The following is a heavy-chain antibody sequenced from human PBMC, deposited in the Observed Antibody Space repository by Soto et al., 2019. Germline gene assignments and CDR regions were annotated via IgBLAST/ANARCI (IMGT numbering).Heavy chain of an antibody. CDR1: GFMFKDHT. V-gene: IGHV3-9*01. CDR2: IYWNSADI. D-gene: IGHD3-10*01. J-gene: IGHJ3*01. Sequence: GGSLRLSCAGSGFMFKDHTMYWVRQVPGKGPEWVSGIYWNSADIDYVDSVKGRFTISRDNAKNALYLEMNTLRPEDTALYYCVRSSGGACDLWGQGTMVNVSS. CDR3: VRSSGGACDL.